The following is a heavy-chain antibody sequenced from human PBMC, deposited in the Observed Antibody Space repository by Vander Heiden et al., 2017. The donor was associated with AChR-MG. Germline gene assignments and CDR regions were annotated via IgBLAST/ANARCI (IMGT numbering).Heavy chain of an antibody. Sequence: QVQLVESGGGVVQPGRSLRPSSAAPGSSLTSYGIPCVRPAPGKGLEWVAVISYDGSDKYYAGSVKGRFTISRDNSKNTLYLQMNSLRAEDTAMYYCAKGISSGYSTSWSPYYFDYWGQGTLVTVSS. D-gene: IGHD6-13*01. CDR2: ISYDGSDK. J-gene: IGHJ4*02. CDR1: GSSLTSYG. V-gene: IGHV3-30*18. CDR3: AKGISSGYSTSWSPYYFDY.